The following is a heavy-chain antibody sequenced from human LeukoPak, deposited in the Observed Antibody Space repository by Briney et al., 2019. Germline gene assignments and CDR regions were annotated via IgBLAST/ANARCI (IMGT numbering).Heavy chain of an antibody. D-gene: IGHD5-12*01. V-gene: IGHV1-18*01. J-gene: IGHJ4*02. CDR3: ARAGGLRLRPTFDF. CDR2: ISAYNGNT. Sequence: ASVKVSCKASGYTFTNYGISWVRQAPGRGLEWMGWISAYNGNTNYAQKLQGRVTMTTDTSTSTAYMELRNLRSDDTAVFYCARAGGLRLRPTFDFWGQGALVTVSS. CDR1: GYTFTNYG.